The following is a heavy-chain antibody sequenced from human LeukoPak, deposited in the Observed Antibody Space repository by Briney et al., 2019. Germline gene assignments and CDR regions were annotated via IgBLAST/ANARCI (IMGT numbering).Heavy chain of an antibody. V-gene: IGHV3-21*01. CDR1: GFTFSSYS. D-gene: IGHD3-22*01. J-gene: IGHJ4*02. CDR3: ARDLAYYYDSSGLDY. CDR2: ISSSSSYI. Sequence: GGSLRLSCAASGFTFSSYSMNWVRQAPGRGLEWVSSISSSSSYIYYADSVKGRFTISRDNAKNSLYLQMNSLRAEDTAVYYCARDLAYYYDSSGLDYWGQGTLVTVSS.